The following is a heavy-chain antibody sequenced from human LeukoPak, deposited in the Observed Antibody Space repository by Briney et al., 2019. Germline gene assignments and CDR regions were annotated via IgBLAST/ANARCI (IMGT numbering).Heavy chain of an antibody. D-gene: IGHD3-16*01. CDR1: GFYFNYYD. J-gene: IGHJ4*02. CDR2: ISSKSTYI. Sequence: PGGSLRLSCVASGFYFNYYDMNWVRQAPGKGLEWVSSISSKSTYIDSADSTKGRFTISRDNTNNSVFLQMSSLRPEDTAVYYCARRGGLSSGRGFDHWGQGTLVTVSS. CDR3: ARRGGLSSGRGFDH. V-gene: IGHV3-21*01.